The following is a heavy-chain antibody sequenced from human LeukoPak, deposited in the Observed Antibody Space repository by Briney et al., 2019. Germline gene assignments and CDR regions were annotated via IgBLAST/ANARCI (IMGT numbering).Heavy chain of an antibody. V-gene: IGHV3-23*01. CDR2: ISGSGGST. Sequence: GGSLRLSCAASGFTFSSYAMSWVRQAPGKGLEWVSAISGSGGSTYYADSVKGWFTISRDNSKNTLYLQMNSLRAEDTAVYYCAKDDWFGELGYFDYWGRGTLVTVSS. D-gene: IGHD3-10*01. CDR1: GFTFSSYA. J-gene: IGHJ4*02. CDR3: AKDDWFGELGYFDY.